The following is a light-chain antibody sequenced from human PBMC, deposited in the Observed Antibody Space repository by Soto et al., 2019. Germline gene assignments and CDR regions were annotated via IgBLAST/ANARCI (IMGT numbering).Light chain of an antibody. V-gene: IGKV1-6*02. CDR1: QDIGND. CDR3: LQDYTYPWT. Sequence: IQMTQSPSSLSASVRDRVTITCRASQDIGNDLGWYQQKPGKAPNLLIYAASSLRSGVPSRFSGSGSGTHFTLTINSLQAEDYATYFCLQDYTYPWTFGQGTKVEIK. CDR2: AAS. J-gene: IGKJ1*01.